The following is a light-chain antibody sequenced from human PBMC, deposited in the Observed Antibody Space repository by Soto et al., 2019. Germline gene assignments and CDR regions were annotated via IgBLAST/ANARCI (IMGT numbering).Light chain of an antibody. CDR2: RDY. CDR1: NIGGKN. CDR3: QVWDNRGYV. J-gene: IGLJ1*01. V-gene: IGLV3-9*01. Sequence: SYELTQPLSVSVALGQTATITCGGNNIGGKNVHWYQQKPGQAPVLVIYRDYNRPSGIPERFSGSNSGHTATLTISRVQPGDEADYYCQVWDNRGYVFGTGTKV.